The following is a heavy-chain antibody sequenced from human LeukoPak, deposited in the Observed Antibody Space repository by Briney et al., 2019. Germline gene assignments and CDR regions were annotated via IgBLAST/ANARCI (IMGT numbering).Heavy chain of an antibody. D-gene: IGHD3-9*01. CDR3: AREEYDILTGRCFDY. CDR1: GFTFSSYS. J-gene: IGHJ4*02. CDR2: ISSSSSYI. Sequence: GGSLRLSCAASGFTFSSYSMNWVRQAPGKGLEWVSSISSSSSYIYYADSVKGRFTISRDNAKNSLYLQMNSLRAEDTAVYYCAREEYDILTGRCFDYWGQGTLVTVSS. V-gene: IGHV3-21*01.